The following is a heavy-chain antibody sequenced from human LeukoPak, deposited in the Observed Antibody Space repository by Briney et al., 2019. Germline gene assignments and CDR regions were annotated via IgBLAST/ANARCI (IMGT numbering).Heavy chain of an antibody. J-gene: IGHJ3*02. V-gene: IGHV4-39*07. CDR2: ISYSRDT. CDR3: AGRLWRRDGYNLSAFDI. D-gene: IGHD5-24*01. CDR1: GGSLSSSSYY. Sequence: SETLSLTCAVSGGSLSSSSYYWGWIRQPPGKGLEWIGSISYSRDTYYNPSLKSRVTISVDTSKNQFSLKLSSVTAADTAVYYCAGRLWRRDGYNLSAFDIWGQGTMVTVSS.